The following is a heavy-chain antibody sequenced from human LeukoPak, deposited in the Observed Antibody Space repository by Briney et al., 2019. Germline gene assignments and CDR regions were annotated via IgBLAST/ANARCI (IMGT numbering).Heavy chain of an antibody. D-gene: IGHD3-10*01. V-gene: IGHV3-66*01. CDR2: FYSDGST. J-gene: IGHJ6*03. CDR3: ARVIAARERAWFGELRLYYYSYIDV. Sequence: GGSLRLSCAASGFTVSSNYMSWVRQAPGKGLEWVSVFYSDGSTYDADSVKGRFTISRDNSKNTLYLQVNSLRAEDTAVYYCARVIAARERAWFGELRLYYYSYIDVWGKGTTVTISS. CDR1: GFTVSSNY.